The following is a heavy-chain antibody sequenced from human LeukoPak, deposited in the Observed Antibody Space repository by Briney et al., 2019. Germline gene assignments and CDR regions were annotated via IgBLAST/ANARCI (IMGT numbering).Heavy chain of an antibody. V-gene: IGHV3-33*06. CDR1: GFNFSNYD. CDR3: AKDLRDYYYYMDV. Sequence: GGSLRLSCAASGFNFSNYDMHWVRQAPGKGLEGVAVIWYDGSNKYYADSVKGRFTISRDNSKNTLYLQMNSLRAEDTAVYYCAKDLRDYYYYMDVWGKGTTVTVSS. J-gene: IGHJ6*03. CDR2: IWYDGSNK.